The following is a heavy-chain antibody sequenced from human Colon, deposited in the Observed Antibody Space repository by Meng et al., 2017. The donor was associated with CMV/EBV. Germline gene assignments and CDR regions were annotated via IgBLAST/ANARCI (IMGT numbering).Heavy chain of an antibody. CDR2: IYYSGST. D-gene: IGHD3-22*01. CDR3: ARDNIMRGYSLSWFDP. CDR1: GSISSGDYY. Sequence: GSISSGDYYWSWSRQPPGKGLEWIGDIYYSGSTYYNPSLKSRVTISVDTSKNQFSLKLSSVTAADTAVYYCARDNIMRGYSLSWFDPWGQGTLVTVSS. V-gene: IGHV4-30-4*01. J-gene: IGHJ5*02.